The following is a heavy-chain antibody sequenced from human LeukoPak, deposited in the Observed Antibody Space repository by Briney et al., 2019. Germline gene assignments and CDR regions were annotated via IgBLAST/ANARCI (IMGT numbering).Heavy chain of an antibody. D-gene: IGHD6-13*01. Sequence: PGRSLRLACAASGFTFDDYAMHWVRQAPGKGLERVSGISWNSGSIGYADSVKGRFTISRDNAKNSLYLQMNSLRAEDTALYYCAKAPSSSPTLWAFDIWGQGTMVTVSS. J-gene: IGHJ3*02. CDR1: GFTFDDYA. CDR2: ISWNSGSI. CDR3: AKAPSSSPTLWAFDI. V-gene: IGHV3-9*01.